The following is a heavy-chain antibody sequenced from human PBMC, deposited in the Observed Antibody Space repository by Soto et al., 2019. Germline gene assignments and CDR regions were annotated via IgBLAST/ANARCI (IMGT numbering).Heavy chain of an antibody. J-gene: IGHJ6*02. V-gene: IGHV3-30*18. CDR2: ISYDGSNK. CDR1: GFTFSSYG. Sequence: GGSLRLSCAASGFTFSSYGMHWVRQAPGKGLEWVAVISYDGSNKYYADSVKGRFTISRDNSKDTLYLQMNSLRVEDTAVYYCAKDRTGYDFWSGYARAGMDVWGQGTTVTVSS. CDR3: AKDRTGYDFWSGYARAGMDV. D-gene: IGHD3-3*01.